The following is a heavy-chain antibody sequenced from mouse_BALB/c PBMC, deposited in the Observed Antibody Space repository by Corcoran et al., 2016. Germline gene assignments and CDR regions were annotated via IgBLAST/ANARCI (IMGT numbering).Heavy chain of an antibody. CDR1: GFHIKDTY. CDR2: SDPANGST. CDR3: ANWDWYFDV. V-gene: IGHV14-3*02. Sequence: EVQMLQSGAGLVKPGASVNLYCTASGFHIKDTYMHWVEHRPEQSLEWIGRSDPANGSTKYDPKFQVKATITAYTSSNTAYLQLSSLTSEDTAVYYCANWDWYFDVCGARTTVTVSS. J-gene: IGHJ1*01. D-gene: IGHD4-1*01.